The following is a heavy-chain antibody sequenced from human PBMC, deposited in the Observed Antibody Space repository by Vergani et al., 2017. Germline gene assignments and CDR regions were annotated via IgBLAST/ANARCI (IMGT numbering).Heavy chain of an antibody. J-gene: IGHJ6*03. D-gene: IGHD6-13*01. CDR1: GGSISSSSYY. CDR2: IYYSGSN. V-gene: IGHV4-39*01. Sequence: QLQLQESGPGLVKPSETLSLTCTVSGGSISSSSYYWGWIRPPPGKGLEWIGSIYYSGSNYYNPSLKSQVTISVDTSKNQFSLKLSSVTAADTAVYYCARRRDSRSWYEVYYYYDYMDVWGKGP. CDR3: ARRRDSRSWYEVYYYYDYMDV.